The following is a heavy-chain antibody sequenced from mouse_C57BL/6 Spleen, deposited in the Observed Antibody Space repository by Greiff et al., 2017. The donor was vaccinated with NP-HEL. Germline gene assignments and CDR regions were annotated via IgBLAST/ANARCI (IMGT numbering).Heavy chain of an antibody. J-gene: IGHJ2*01. CDR2: INPNNGGT. CDR3: ARGGYYYGSSYSDY. Sequence: VQLKQSGPELVKPGASVKISCKASGYTFTDYYMNWVKQSHGKSLEWIGDINPNNGGTSYNQKFKGKATLTVDKSSSTAYMELRSLTSEDSAVYYCARGGYYYGSSYSDYWGQGTTLTVSS. D-gene: IGHD1-1*01. V-gene: IGHV1-26*01. CDR1: GYTFTDYY.